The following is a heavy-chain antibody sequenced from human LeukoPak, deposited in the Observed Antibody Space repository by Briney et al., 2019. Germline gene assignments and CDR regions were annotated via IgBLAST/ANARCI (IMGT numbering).Heavy chain of an antibody. D-gene: IGHD3-22*01. CDR1: GFTFSSYA. J-gene: IGHJ4*02. Sequence: RGSLTLSCAVSGFTFSSYAMSWVRQAPGKGLEWVSSISGSGGNTYYADSVNGRYTISRDNSKNTLYLQMNSLRAEDTAVYYCAKGSRWDYYDSSGYSYFDYWGQGTLVTVSS. V-gene: IGHV3-23*01. CDR3: AKGSRWDYYDSSGYSYFDY. CDR2: ISGSGGNT.